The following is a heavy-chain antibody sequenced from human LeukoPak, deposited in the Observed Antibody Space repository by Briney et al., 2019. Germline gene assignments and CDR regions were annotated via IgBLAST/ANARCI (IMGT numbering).Heavy chain of an antibody. CDR3: ARDRRTMVRGVFDY. CDR1: GGSISSSNW. J-gene: IGHJ4*02. CDR2: ISHSGST. D-gene: IGHD3-10*01. Sequence: SETLSLTCAVSGGSISSSNWWSWVRQPPGKGLEWIGEISHSGSTNYKPSLKSRVTILVDTSKNQFSLKLSSVTAADTAVYYCARDRRTMVRGVFDYWGQGTLVTVSS. V-gene: IGHV4-4*02.